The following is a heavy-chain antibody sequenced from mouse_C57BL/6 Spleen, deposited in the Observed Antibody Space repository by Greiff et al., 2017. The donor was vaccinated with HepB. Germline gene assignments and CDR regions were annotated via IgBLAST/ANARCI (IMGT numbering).Heavy chain of an antibody. J-gene: IGHJ4*01. CDR1: GFSLTSYG. CDR2: IRSGGST. D-gene: IGHD1-1*01. Sequence: QVHLQQSGPGLVQPSQSLSIPCTVSGFSLTSYGVHWVRQSPGKGVEWLGVIRSGGSTDYTADFISRLSISKDNSKSQGFFKMNSLQADDTAIYYCARGYGSSPFAMDYWGQGTSVTVSS. CDR3: ARGYGSSPFAMDY. V-gene: IGHV2-2*01.